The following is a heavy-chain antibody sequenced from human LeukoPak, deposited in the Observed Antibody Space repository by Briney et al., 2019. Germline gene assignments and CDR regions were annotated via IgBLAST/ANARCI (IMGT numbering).Heavy chain of an antibody. CDR1: GFTFDDYG. V-gene: IGHV3-20*04. CDR3: ARFREGTTHFDY. Sequence: PAGSLRLSCAASGFTFDDYGMTWVRHAPGKGLEWVSGINWNGGSTGYGDSVKGRFTISRDNTKNSLYLQMNSLRAEDTALFYCARFREGTTHFDYWGQGTLVTVSS. J-gene: IGHJ4*02. D-gene: IGHD1-7*01. CDR2: INWNGGST.